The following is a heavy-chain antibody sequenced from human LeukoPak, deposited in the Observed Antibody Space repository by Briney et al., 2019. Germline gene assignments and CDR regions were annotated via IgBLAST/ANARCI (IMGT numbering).Heavy chain of an antibody. CDR1: GYTLSGYY. J-gene: IGHJ4*02. CDR2: INPNSGGT. CDR3: ARESGYYDSSRGVDY. V-gene: IGHV1-2*02. D-gene: IGHD3-22*01. Sequence: GASVKVPCKASGYTLSGYYMHWVRQAPGQGLEWMGWINPNSGGTNYAQKFHGRVTMTRDTSISTAYMELSRLRSDDTAVYYCARESGYYDSSRGVDYWGQGTLVTVSS.